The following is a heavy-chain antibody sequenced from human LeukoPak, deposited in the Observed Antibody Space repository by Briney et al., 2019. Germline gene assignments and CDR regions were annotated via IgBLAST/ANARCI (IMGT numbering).Heavy chain of an antibody. CDR3: ARSRYCSGGSCLSHWFDP. V-gene: IGHV4-39*01. CDR2: IYYSGST. CDR1: GGSISSSSYY. Sequence: SETLSLTCTVSGGSISSSSYYWGWIRQPPGKGLEWIGSIYYSGSTYYNPSLKSRVTISVDTSKNQFSLKLSSVTAADTAVYYCARSRYCSGGSCLSHWFDPWGQGTLVTVSS. D-gene: IGHD2-15*01. J-gene: IGHJ5*02.